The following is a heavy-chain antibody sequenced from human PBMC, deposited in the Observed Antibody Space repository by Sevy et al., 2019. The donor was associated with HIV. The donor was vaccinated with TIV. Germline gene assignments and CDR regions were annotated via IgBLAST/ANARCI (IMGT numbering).Heavy chain of an antibody. J-gene: IGHJ6*02. CDR1: GFTFSSFW. D-gene: IGHD1-26*01. V-gene: IGHV3-7*03. CDR2: IKKDGSEK. Sequence: GGSLRLSCAGSGFTFSSFWMTWVRQGPGKGLEWVAKIKKDGSEKYYRDCGKGRFTISRDNANNSLYLQMNSQGAEDTAVYYCARDCNSASCLWGLDVWGQGTTVTVSS. CDR3: ARDCNSASCLWGLDV.